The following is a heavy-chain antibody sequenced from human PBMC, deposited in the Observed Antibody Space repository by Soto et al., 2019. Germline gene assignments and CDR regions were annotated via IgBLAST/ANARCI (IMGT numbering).Heavy chain of an antibody. CDR2: LWYDGSNK. CDR3: ARDRTVSDSGYYFY. J-gene: IGHJ4*02. CDR1: GFTFSSYG. D-gene: IGHD3-22*01. V-gene: IGHV3-33*01. Sequence: QVQLVESGGGVVQPGRSLSLSCAASGFTFSSYGMHWVRQAPGKGLEWVAVLWYDGSNKYYADSVKGRFTISRENSKNSLDLQMNSLRAEDTAVYYCARDRTVSDSGYYFYWGQGTLVTVSS.